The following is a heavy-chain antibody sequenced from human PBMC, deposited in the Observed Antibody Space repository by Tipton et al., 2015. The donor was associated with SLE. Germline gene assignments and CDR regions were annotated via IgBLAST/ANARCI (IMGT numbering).Heavy chain of an antibody. J-gene: IGHJ6*02. CDR3: ARGQYCSSTSCYSYGMDV. Sequence: GLVKPSETLSLTCTVSGGSISSYYWSWIRQPPGKGLEWIGYIYYSGSTNYNPSLKSRVTISVDTSKNQFSLKLSSVTAADTAVYYCARGQYCSSTSCYSYGMDVWGQGTTVTVSS. V-gene: IGHV4-59*01. D-gene: IGHD2-2*01. CDR2: IYYSGST. CDR1: GGSISSYY.